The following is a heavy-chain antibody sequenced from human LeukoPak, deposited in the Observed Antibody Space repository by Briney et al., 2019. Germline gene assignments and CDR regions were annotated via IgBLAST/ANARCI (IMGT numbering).Heavy chain of an antibody. V-gene: IGHV3-30-3*01. CDR2: ISYDGSNK. CDR3: ARDRDSSGWYEGFDY. CDR1: GFTFSSSA. Sequence: PPGGSLRLSCAASGFTFSSSAMHWVRQAPDKGLEWVAVISYDGSNKYYADSVKGRFTISRDNSMNTLYLQMNSLRADDTAVYYCARDRDSSGWYEGFDYWGQGTLVTVSS. J-gene: IGHJ4*02. D-gene: IGHD6-19*01.